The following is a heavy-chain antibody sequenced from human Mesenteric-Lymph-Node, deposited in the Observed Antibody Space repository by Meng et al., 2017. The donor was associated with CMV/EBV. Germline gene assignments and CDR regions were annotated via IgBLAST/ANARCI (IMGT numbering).Heavy chain of an antibody. CDR2: ITSGSGYI. J-gene: IGHJ3*02. CDR1: GPTFNTYT. CDR3: ARSDFDAFDI. V-gene: IGHV3-21*01. Sequence: GESLKISCAASGPTFNTYTMNWVRQAPGKGLEWVSSITSGSGYIFYADSVKGRFTISRDNAKKSLYLQMNSLRAEDTAVYYCARSDFDAFDIWGQGTMVTVSS.